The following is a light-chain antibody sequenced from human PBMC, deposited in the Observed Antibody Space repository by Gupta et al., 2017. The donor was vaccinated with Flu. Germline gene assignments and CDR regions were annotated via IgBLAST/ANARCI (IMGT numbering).Light chain of an antibody. CDR1: QGITNA. J-gene: IGKJ1*01. Sequence: STLSSSFRARVTIPCRASQGITNALARDMQKPGKAPKRLIYNKSSLASGVPSRFGGSGSGTEFALTISRLQPDGFATYYSQQKKSYTGTFSQRTKVES. V-gene: IGKV1-5*03. CDR2: NKS. CDR3: QQKKSYTGT.